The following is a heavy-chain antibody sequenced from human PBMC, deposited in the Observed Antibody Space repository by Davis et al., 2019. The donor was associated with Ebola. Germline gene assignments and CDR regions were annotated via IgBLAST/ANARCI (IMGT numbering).Heavy chain of an antibody. V-gene: IGHV4-61*01. J-gene: IGHJ4*02. CDR3: ARGGDLGVVVVAAPLDY. CDR1: GGSVSSGSYY. Sequence: PSETLSLTCTVSGGSVSSGSYYWSWIRQPPGKGLEWIGYIYYSGSTNYNPSLKSRVTISVDTSKNQFSLKLSSVTAADTAVYYCARGGDLGVVVVAAPLDYWGQGTLVTVSS. D-gene: IGHD2-15*01. CDR2: IYYSGST.